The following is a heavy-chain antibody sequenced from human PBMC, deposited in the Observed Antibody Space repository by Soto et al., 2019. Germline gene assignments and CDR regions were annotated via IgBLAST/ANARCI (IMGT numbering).Heavy chain of an antibody. V-gene: IGHV1-8*01. D-gene: IGHD6-13*01. CDR2: MNPNSGNT. CDR1: GYTFTSYD. J-gene: IGHJ4*02. Sequence: QVPLVQSGAEVKKPGASVKVSCKASGYTFTSYDINWVRQATGQGLEWMGWMNPNSGNTGYAQKFQGRVTMTRNTSISTAYMELSSLRSEDTAVYYCATRAYSSSWYKTPIDYWGQGTLVTVSS. CDR3: ATRAYSSSWYKTPIDY.